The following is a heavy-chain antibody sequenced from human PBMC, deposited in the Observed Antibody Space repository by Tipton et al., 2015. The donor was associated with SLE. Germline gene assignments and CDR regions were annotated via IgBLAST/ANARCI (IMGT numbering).Heavy chain of an antibody. Sequence: TLSLTCTVSGGSISSSSYYWGWIRQPPGKGLEWIGSIYYSGSTSYNPSLTSRVTISVGTSKNQFSLKLSSVTAADRAVYYCARMQLPALRGGHFDYWGQGTLVTVSS. CDR2: IYYSGST. CDR1: GGSISSSSYY. V-gene: IGHV4-39*07. J-gene: IGHJ4*02. D-gene: IGHD2-2*01. CDR3: ARMQLPALRGGHFDY.